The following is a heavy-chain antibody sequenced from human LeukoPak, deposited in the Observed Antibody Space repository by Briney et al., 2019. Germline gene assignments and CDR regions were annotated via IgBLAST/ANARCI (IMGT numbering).Heavy chain of an antibody. CDR3: ARVGIFDY. D-gene: IGHD1-26*01. CDR2: IYYSGST. J-gene: IGHJ4*02. V-gene: IGHV4-39*07. Sequence: PSETLSLTCTVSVGSISSSSYYWGWIRPPPGKGLEWIGSIYYSGSTYYNPSLKSRVTISVDTSKNQFSLKLSSVTAADTAVYYCARVGIFDYWGQGTLVTVSS. CDR1: VGSISSSSYY.